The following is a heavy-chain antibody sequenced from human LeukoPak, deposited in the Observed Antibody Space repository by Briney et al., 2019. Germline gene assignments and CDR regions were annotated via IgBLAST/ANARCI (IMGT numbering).Heavy chain of an antibody. V-gene: IGHV3-7*01. Sequence: PGGSLRLSCAASGFTFSFHWMNWVRRAPGKGLEWVANIHHDGSEEYYADSVKGRFTISRDNAKKSLYLQMNSLRAEDTAVYYCARDGGIRGRLAYFDYWGQGNLVTVSS. CDR1: GFTFSFHW. CDR3: ARDGGIRGRLAYFDY. CDR2: IHHDGSEE. J-gene: IGHJ4*02. D-gene: IGHD3-16*01.